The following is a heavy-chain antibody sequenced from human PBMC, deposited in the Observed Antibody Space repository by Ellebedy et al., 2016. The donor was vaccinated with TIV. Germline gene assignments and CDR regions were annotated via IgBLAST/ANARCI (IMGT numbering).Heavy chain of an antibody. V-gene: IGHV4-59*08. Sequence: SETLSLXXTVSGGSISSYYWSWIRQPPGKGLEWIGYIYYSGSTNYNPSLKSRVTISVDTSKNQFSLKLSSVTAADTAVYYCARRGGYYDYWGQGTLVTVSS. D-gene: IGHD3-22*01. CDR3: ARRGGYYDY. CDR1: GGSISSYY. J-gene: IGHJ4*02. CDR2: IYYSGST.